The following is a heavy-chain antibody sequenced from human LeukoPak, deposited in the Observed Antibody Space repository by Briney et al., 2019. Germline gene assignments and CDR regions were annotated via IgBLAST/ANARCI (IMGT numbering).Heavy chain of an antibody. V-gene: IGHV1-46*01. D-gene: IGHD3-9*01. J-gene: IGHJ4*02. CDR2: INPSGGST. CDR3: AREMMVASLTGLFISLDY. Sequence: ASVKVSCKASGYTFTSYYMHWVRQAPGQGLEWMGIINPSGGSTSYAQKFQGRVTMTRDTSTSTVYMELSSLRSDDTAVYYCAREMMVASLTGLFISLDYWGQGTLVTVSS. CDR1: GYTFTSYY.